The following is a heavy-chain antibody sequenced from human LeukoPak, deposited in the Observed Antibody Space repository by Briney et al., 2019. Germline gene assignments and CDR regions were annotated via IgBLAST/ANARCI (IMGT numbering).Heavy chain of an antibody. Sequence: GSLRLSCASSGFTVSSNYMSWVRQAPGKELEWFSVIYSGGSTYYADSVKGRFTISRDNPKNTLYLQMNSLRAEDTAVYYCARDKVVPAAANGMDVWGQGTTVTVSS. D-gene: IGHD2-2*01. V-gene: IGHV3-53*05. CDR3: ARDKVVPAAANGMDV. J-gene: IGHJ6*02. CDR2: IYSGGST. CDR1: GFTVSSNY.